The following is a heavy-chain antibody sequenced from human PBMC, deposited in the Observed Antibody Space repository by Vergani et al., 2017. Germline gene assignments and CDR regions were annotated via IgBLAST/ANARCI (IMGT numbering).Heavy chain of an antibody. Sequence: QVQLQESGPGLVKPSQTLSLTCTVSGGSISSGGYYWSWIRQHPGKGLEWIGYIYYSGSTYYNPSLKSRVTLSVDTSKNQFSLKLSSVTAADTAVYYCARGGTTVAAKTIWYFDLWGRGTLVTVSS. CDR1: GGSISSGGYY. D-gene: IGHD2-15*01. J-gene: IGHJ2*01. V-gene: IGHV4-31*03. CDR2: IYYSGST. CDR3: ARGGTTVAAKTIWYFDL.